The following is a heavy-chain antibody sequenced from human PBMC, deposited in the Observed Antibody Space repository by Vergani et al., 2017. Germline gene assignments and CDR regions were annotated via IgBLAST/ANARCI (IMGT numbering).Heavy chain of an antibody. CDR3: VRVSCDSCYPYYTDSSGSDPGAFDI. Sequence: EVQLVESGGGLVQPGGSLRLSCAASGFRFSSYSMHWVRQAPGKGLEWLAYISDSGSLQYYADSMKGRLVIDRDNAKNSVSLQLDSLRAEDTAVYYCVRVSCDSCYPYYTDSSGSDPGAFDIWGQGTMVTVSS. D-gene: IGHD3-22*01. CDR2: ISDSGSLQ. V-gene: IGHV3-48*01. J-gene: IGHJ3*02. CDR1: GFRFSSYS.